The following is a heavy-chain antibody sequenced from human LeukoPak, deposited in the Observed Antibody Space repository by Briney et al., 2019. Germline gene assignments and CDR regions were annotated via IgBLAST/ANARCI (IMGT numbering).Heavy chain of an antibody. CDR3: ARELGGYVYFDY. J-gene: IGHJ4*02. D-gene: IGHD5-12*01. CDR1: GGSISSYY. Sequence: KTSETLSLTCTVSGGSISSYYWSWIRQPPGKGLEWIGYIYYSGSTNYNPSLKSRVTISVDTSKNQFSLKLSSVTAADTAVYYCARELGGYVYFDYWGQGTLVTVSS. V-gene: IGHV4-59*12. CDR2: IYYSGST.